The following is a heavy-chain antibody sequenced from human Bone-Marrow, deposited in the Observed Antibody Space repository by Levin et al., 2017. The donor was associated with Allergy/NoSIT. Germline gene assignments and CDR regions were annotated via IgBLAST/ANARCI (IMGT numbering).Heavy chain of an antibody. Sequence: SQTLSLTCTVPGGSISSTTYYWGWIRQPPGKGLEWIGSLYYSGSTYYSPSLNSRVTISVDTSKNHFSLRLTSVTAADTALYYCARVNYYGSGSGGWFDPWGQGTLVTVSS. D-gene: IGHD3-10*01. CDR3: ARVNYYGSGSGGWFDP. CDR1: GGSISSTTYY. CDR2: LYYSGST. V-gene: IGHV4-39*02. J-gene: IGHJ5*02.